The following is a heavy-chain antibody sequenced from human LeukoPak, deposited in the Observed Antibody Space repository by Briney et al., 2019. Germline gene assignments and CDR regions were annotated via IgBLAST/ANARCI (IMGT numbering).Heavy chain of an antibody. V-gene: IGHV3-30*18. Sequence: GGSLRLSCAASGFTFSSYGMHWVRQAPGEGLEWVAVISYDGSNKYYADSVKGRFTISRDNSKNTLYLQMNSLRAEDTAVYYCAKEPHCSGGSCYSPVDYWGQGTLVTVSS. D-gene: IGHD2-15*01. CDR2: ISYDGSNK. CDR3: AKEPHCSGGSCYSPVDY. CDR1: GFTFSSYG. J-gene: IGHJ4*02.